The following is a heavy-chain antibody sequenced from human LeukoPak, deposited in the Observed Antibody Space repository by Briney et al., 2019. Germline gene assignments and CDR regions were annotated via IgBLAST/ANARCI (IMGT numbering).Heavy chain of an antibody. J-gene: IGHJ4*02. D-gene: IGHD3-10*01. V-gene: IGHV4-59*08. Sequence: SETLSLTCTVSGGSISSYYWSWIRQPPGKGLEWIGYIYYSGSTNYNPSLKSRVTISVDTSKNQFSLKLSSVTAADTAVYYCARGRFGGLYYFDYWGQGTLVTVSS. CDR3: ARGRFGGLYYFDY. CDR1: GGSISSYY. CDR2: IYYSGST.